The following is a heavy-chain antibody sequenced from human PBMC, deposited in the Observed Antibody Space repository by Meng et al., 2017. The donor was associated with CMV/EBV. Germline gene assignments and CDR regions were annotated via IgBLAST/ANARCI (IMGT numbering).Heavy chain of an antibody. D-gene: IGHD4-17*01. J-gene: IGHJ4*02. CDR1: GFTVSSNY. CDR3: ARVHFGDYGMDY. CDR2: IYSGGST. V-gene: IGHV3-66*02. Sequence: GESLKISCAASGFTVSSNYMSWVRQAPGKGLEWVSVIYSGGSTYYAASVKGRFTISRDNSKNTLYLQMNSLRAEDTAVYYCARVHFGDYGMDYWGQGTLVTVSS.